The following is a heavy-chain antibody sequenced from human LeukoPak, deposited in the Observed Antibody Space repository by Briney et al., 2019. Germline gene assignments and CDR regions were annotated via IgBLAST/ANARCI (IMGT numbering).Heavy chain of an antibody. Sequence: GVSVKVTCKASGGTFSSYAIRWVRQAPGQGLEWMGRIIPIFGTANYAQKFQGRVTITTDESTSTAYMELSSLSSEKTAVYYCESVFREYSYGNAWFDPWGQGTLVTVSS. D-gene: IGHD5-18*01. CDR2: IIPIFGTA. V-gene: IGHV1-69*05. CDR1: GGTFSSYA. CDR3: ESVFREYSYGNAWFDP. J-gene: IGHJ5*02.